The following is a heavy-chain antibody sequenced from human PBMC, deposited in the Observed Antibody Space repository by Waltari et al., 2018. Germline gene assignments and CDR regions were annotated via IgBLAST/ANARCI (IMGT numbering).Heavy chain of an antibody. CDR2: LYTSDGT. CDR1: GLTVSSSH. V-gene: IGHV3-53*01. CDR3: AREQRTYYFDY. Sequence: EVKLVESGGGLIQPGGSLRLSCADSGLTVSSSHMSWVRQAPGKGLEWVSVLYTSDGTYYADSVRGRFTISRDNAKNTLYLQMNSLRAEDTALYYCAREQRTYYFDYWGQGTLVTVSS. D-gene: IGHD6-25*01. J-gene: IGHJ4*02.